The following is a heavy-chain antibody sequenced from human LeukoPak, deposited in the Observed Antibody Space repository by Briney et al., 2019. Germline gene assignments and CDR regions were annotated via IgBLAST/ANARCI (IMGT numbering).Heavy chain of an antibody. V-gene: IGHV4-39*01. Sequence: SETLSLTCSVSGVSISSKNFYWGWIRQPPGKGLEWIGSIKYSGSTHYNASLKSRVTISVDTSKNQFSLMLSSVTAADTAVYYCARREGPPKYFDVWGQGSLVTVSS. CDR1: GVSISSKNFY. J-gene: IGHJ4*02. CDR3: ARREGPPKYFDV. CDR2: IKYSGST.